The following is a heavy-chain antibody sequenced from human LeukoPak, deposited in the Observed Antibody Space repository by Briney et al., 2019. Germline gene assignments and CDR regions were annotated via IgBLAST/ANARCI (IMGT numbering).Heavy chain of an antibody. D-gene: IGHD2-21*01. J-gene: IGHJ1*01. CDR3: AKLAPGILWWLGYFQH. V-gene: IGHV3-23*01. CDR2: SANST. CDR1: GFTLTTYA. Sequence: GGSLRLSCSASGFTLTTYAMNWVRQGLSGSANSTNYADSVKGRFTISRDNSKNTLYLQMNSLRAEDTAVYYCAKLAPGILWWLGYFQHWGQGTLVTVSS.